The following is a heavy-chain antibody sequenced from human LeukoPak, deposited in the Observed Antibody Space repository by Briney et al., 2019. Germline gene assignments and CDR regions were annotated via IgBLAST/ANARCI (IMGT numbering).Heavy chain of an antibody. J-gene: IGHJ4*02. CDR1: GFTFSSYA. CDR2: ISNGGTT. V-gene: IGHV3-23*01. CDR3: AKDYITVAALSGDFDY. D-gene: IGHD6-19*01. Sequence: GGSLRLSCAASGFTFSSYAMSWVRQAPGKGLAWVSTISNGGTTYYADSVKGRFTISRDNSKNTLYLQMNSLRAEDTAIYYCAKDYITVAALSGDFDYWGQGTLVTVSS.